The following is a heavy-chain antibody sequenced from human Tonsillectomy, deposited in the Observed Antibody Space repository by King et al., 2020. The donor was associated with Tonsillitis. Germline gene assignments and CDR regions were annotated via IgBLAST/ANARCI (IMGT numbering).Heavy chain of an antibody. CDR3: AGGRGTYYFDY. D-gene: IGHD1-1*01. Sequence: QLQESGPGLVKPSETLSLTCTVSGGSISSSSYYWGGIRQPPGKGLEWIESIYYSGSTYCNPSLKSRVTISVDTSKKQFSLKLSSVTAADTAVYYCAGGRGTYYFDYWGQGTLVTVSS. V-gene: IGHV4-39*01. CDR1: GGSISSSSYY. CDR2: IYYSGST. J-gene: IGHJ4*02.